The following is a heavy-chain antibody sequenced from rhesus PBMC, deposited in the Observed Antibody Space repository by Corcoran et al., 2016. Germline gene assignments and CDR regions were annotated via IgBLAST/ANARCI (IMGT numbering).Heavy chain of an antibody. CDR2: IYGNSGRT. CDR3: AKYTAGGFDY. V-gene: IGHV4-147*01. D-gene: IGHD5-24*01. CDR1: GGSISSNY. J-gene: IGHJ4*01. Sequence: QVQLQESGPGLVKPSETLSLTCAVAGGSISSNYWSWIRQPPGQGLKWIGRIYGNSGRTNYNPSLTSRVTISTDTSKNQFSLKLSSVTAADTAVYYCAKYTAGGFDYWGQGVLVTVSS.